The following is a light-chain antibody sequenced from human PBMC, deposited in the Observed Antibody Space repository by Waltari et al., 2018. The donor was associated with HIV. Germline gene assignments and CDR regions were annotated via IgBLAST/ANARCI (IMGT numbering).Light chain of an antibody. Sequence: QSVLTQPPSASGTPGQRVTIPSSASSSNIGSKYVYWYQQLPGTAPKPLIYRNNQRPSGVPDRFSGSKSGTSASLAISGLRSEDEADYYCAAWDDSLSGRVFGGGTKLTVL. CDR2: RNN. V-gene: IGLV1-47*01. CDR1: SSNIGSKY. CDR3: AAWDDSLSGRV. J-gene: IGLJ3*02.